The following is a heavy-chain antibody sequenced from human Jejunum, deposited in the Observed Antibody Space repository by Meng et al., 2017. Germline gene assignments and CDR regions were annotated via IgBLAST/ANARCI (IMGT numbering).Heavy chain of an antibody. CDR3: AGNYYGSGSYGY. Sequence: GEALKISCAAAGFTFSSYWMHWVRQAPGKGLGGVSRINSDGSSTSYADSVKGRFTISRDNAKNTLYLQMNSLRAEDTAVYYCAGNYYGSGSYGYWGQGTLVTVSS. J-gene: IGHJ4*02. CDR1: GFTFSSYW. CDR2: INSDGSST. V-gene: IGHV3-74*01. D-gene: IGHD3-10*01.